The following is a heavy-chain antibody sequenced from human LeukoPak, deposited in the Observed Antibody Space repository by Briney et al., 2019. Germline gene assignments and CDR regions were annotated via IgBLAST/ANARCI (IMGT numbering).Heavy chain of an antibody. CDR1: GFTFSTYP. CDR3: ATSSGWYPKYFDY. V-gene: IGHV3-23*01. D-gene: IGHD6-19*01. CDR2: ISGSGGDT. Sequence: GESLKISCAASGFTFSTYPMSWVRQAPGKGLEWVSAISGSGGDTYYADSVKGRFTISRDNSKNTLYLQMNSLRAEETALYYCATSSGWYPKYFDYWGQGTLVTVSS. J-gene: IGHJ4*02.